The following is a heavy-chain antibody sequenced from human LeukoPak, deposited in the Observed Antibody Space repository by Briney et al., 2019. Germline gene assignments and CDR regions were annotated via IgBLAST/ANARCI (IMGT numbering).Heavy chain of an antibody. CDR2: ISSSGSII. Sequence: SGGSLRLSCAASGFTFSDYYMSWIRQAPGKGLEWVSYISSSGSIIYYADSVKGRFTISRDNAKNSLYLQMNSLRAEDTAVYYRARRRDSGSLQHFDYWGQGTLVTVSS. CDR3: ARRRDSGSLQHFDY. D-gene: IGHD1-26*01. V-gene: IGHV3-11*01. CDR1: GFTFSDYY. J-gene: IGHJ4*02.